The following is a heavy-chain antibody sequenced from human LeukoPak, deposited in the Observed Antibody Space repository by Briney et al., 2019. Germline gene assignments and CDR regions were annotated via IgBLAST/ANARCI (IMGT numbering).Heavy chain of an antibody. Sequence: PGGSLRLSCAASGFTFSSYAMSWVRQAPGKGLEWVSAISGSGGSTYYADSVKGRFTISRDNSKNTLYLQMNSLRAEDTAVYYCARGTTTGTNRILDYWGQGTLVTVSS. V-gene: IGHV3-23*01. CDR2: ISGSGGST. CDR3: ARGTTTGTNRILDY. CDR1: GFTFSSYA. D-gene: IGHD1-1*01. J-gene: IGHJ4*02.